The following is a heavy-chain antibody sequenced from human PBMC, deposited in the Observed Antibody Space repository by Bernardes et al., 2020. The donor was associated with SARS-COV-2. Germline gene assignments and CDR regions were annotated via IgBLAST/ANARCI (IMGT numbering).Heavy chain of an antibody. D-gene: IGHD6-13*01. CDR1: GFTFRNYA. Sequence: GGSLRLSCAASGFTFRNYAMSWVRQAPGKGLEWVSGISGSGGITYYADSVKGRFTISRDNSRNTLFLQMNSLRAEDTALYYCAKDHGVAAGIYDYWGQGTLVTVSS. CDR3: AKDHGVAAGIYDY. CDR2: ISGSGGIT. V-gene: IGHV3-23*01. J-gene: IGHJ4*02.